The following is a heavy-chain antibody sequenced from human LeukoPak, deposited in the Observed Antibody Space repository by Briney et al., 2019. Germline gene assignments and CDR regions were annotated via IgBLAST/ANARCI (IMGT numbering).Heavy chain of an antibody. CDR3: ASLPIDSSTGTFGWFDP. Sequence: SETLSLTCTVTGDSMGTYYWRFIRQPLGKGLEWIARISYSGSTNYNPSLKSRVTISLDSSKNQFSLRLSSVTPADTAAYYCASLPIDSSTGTFGWFDPWGQGTLVTVSS. CDR1: GDSMGTYY. V-gene: IGHV4-59*01. CDR2: ISYSGST. D-gene: IGHD1-14*01. J-gene: IGHJ5*02.